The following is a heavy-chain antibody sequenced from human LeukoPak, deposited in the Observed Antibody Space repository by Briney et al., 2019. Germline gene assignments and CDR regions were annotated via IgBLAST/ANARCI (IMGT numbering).Heavy chain of an antibody. CDR1: GYTFTSYG. J-gene: IGHJ4*02. V-gene: IGHV1-18*01. CDR2: ISTYNGNT. CDR3: ARGPYCSGGTCYSQYFDF. Sequence: ASVKVSCKASGYTFTSYGITWVRQAPSQGLEWMGWISTYNGNTNYAQKLQGRVTMTTDTSTSTAYMELRSLRSDDTAVYYCARGPYCSGGTCYSQYFDFWGQGTLVPVSS. D-gene: IGHD2-15*01.